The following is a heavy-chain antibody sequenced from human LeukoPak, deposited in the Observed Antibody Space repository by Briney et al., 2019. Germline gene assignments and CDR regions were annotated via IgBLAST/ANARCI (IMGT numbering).Heavy chain of an antibody. D-gene: IGHD2-2*02. CDR1: GFTLTNYT. Sequence: GGSLTLTCAASGFTLTNYTMKWVRQAPGKGLDWVSSINSSSRYIYYADSVKGRFTISRDNAKNSLYLQMSSLRVEDTALYYCARDGASISPSDSNDFWGQGTLVTVSS. CDR3: ARDGASISPSDSNDF. J-gene: IGHJ4*02. CDR2: INSSSRYI. V-gene: IGHV3-21*01.